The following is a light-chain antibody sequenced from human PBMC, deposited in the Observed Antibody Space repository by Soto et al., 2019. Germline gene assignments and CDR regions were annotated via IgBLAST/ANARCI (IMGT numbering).Light chain of an antibody. V-gene: IGKV4-1*01. CDR1: QSVLSSFNNQNF. CDR2: WAS. CDR3: QQHYSTLWT. Sequence: DIVMTQSPDSLAVSLGERATINCRSSQSVLSSFNNQNFLAWYQQKPGQPPKLLIYWASTRESGVPERFSGSGSGTDFALTISSLQAEDVAVYYCQQHYSTLWTFGQGTKVEIK. J-gene: IGKJ1*01.